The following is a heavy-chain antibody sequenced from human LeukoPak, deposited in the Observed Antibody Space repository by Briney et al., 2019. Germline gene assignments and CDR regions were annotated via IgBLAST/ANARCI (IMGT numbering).Heavy chain of an antibody. D-gene: IGHD3-16*02. CDR2: IYTSGST. Sequence: SETLSLTCTVSGGSISSYYWSWIRQPAGKGLEWIGRIYTSGSTNYNPSLKSRVTISVDTSKNQFSLKLSSVTAADTAVYYCARRRRRALWGSYRSSPPYYMDVWGKGTTVTISS. J-gene: IGHJ6*03. CDR1: GGSISSYY. CDR3: ARRRRRALWGSYRSSPPYYMDV. V-gene: IGHV4-4*07.